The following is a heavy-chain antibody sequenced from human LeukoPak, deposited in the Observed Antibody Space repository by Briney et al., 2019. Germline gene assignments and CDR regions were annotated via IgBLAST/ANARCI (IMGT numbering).Heavy chain of an antibody. D-gene: IGHD6-19*01. V-gene: IGHV4-61*02. J-gene: IGHJ6*03. CDR3: ARGYSSGWYGEAYYYYYMDV. CDR2: MYTSGTT. CDR1: GDSISSGSYY. Sequence: PSETLSLTCTVSGDSISSGSYYWSWIRQPAGKGLEWIGRMYTSGTTNYNPSLKSRVTISVDTSKNQFSLKLSSVTAADTAVYYCARGYSSGWYGEAYYYYYMDVWGKGTTVTISS.